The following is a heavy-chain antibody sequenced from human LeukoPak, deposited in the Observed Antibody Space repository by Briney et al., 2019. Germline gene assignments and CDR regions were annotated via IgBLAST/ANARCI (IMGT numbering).Heavy chain of an antibody. CDR2: INGKSGDT. J-gene: IGHJ4*02. D-gene: IGHD1-26*01. CDR1: GYTLTGNS. CDR3: ARKVVGATHPLDY. Sequence: ASVKVSCKASGYTLTGNSMHWVRLAPGQGLEWMGWINGKSGDTKYAKKFQGRVTMTRDSSTSTVYMELSSLKSDDTALYYCARKVVGATHPLDYWGQGTLVTVSS. V-gene: IGHV1-2*02.